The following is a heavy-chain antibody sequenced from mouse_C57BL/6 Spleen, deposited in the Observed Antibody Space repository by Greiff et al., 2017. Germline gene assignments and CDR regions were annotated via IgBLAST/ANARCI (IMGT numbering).Heavy chain of an antibody. D-gene: IGHD1-1*01. CDR1: GYTFTSYW. V-gene: IGHV1-53*01. Sequence: VQLQQPGTELVKPGASVKLSCKASGYTFTSYWMHWVKQRPGQGLEWIGNINPSNGGTNYTEKFKSQATLTVDKSSSTAYMQLSILTSEDSAVYYGARYCLLRECAMDDWGQGTSVTVSS. CDR3: ARYCLLRECAMDD. J-gene: IGHJ4*01. CDR2: INPSNGGT.